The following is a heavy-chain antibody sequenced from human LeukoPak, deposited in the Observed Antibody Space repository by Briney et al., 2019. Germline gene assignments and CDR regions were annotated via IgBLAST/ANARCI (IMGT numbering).Heavy chain of an antibody. D-gene: IGHD2-2*01. CDR1: GYTFTSYD. CDR3: ARDPFLGYCSSTSCYGPGGFDY. CDR2: VSPNSGNT. Sequence: ASVKVSCKTSGYTFTSYDINWVRQAPGQGFEWMGWVSPNSGNTGYAQKFQGRLTITRNTSNKTAYMELSSLRSEDTAVYYCARDPFLGYCSSTSCYGPGGFDYWGQGTLVTVSS. V-gene: IGHV1-8*03. J-gene: IGHJ4*02.